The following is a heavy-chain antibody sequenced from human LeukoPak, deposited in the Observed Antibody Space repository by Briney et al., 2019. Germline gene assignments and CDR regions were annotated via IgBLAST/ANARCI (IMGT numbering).Heavy chain of an antibody. CDR2: IYYSGST. J-gene: IGHJ4*02. V-gene: IGHV4-39*01. Sequence: ASETLSLTCTVSGGSISSSSYYWGWIRQPPGKGLEWIGSIYYSGSTYYNPSLKSRVTISVDTSKNQFSLKLSSVTAADTAVYYCARRWDVVVDYWGQGTLVTVSS. D-gene: IGHD1-26*01. CDR1: GGSISSSSYY. CDR3: ARRWDVVVDY.